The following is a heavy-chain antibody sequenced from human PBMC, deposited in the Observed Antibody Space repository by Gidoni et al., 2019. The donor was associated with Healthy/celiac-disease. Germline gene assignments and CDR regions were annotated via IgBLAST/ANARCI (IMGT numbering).Heavy chain of an antibody. V-gene: IGHV4-34*01. CDR1: GGSFSGYY. Sequence: QVQLQQWGAGLLKPSETLSLTCAVYGGSFSGYYWSWIRQPPGKGLEWIGEINHSGSTNYNPSLKSRVTISVDTSKNQFSLKLSSVTAADTAVYYCARGGEDTAMVTSITMVRGVMGYWGQGTLVTVSS. D-gene: IGHD3-10*01. CDR3: ARGGEDTAMVTSITMVRGVMGY. CDR2: INHSGST. J-gene: IGHJ4*02.